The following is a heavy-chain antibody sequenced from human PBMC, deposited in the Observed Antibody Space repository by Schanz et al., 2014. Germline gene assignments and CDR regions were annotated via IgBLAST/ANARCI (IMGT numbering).Heavy chain of an antibody. J-gene: IGHJ5*01. CDR3: ANRGHLRGWFDS. CDR2: ISSDNNYA. V-gene: IGHV3-11*05. D-gene: IGHD3-10*01. Sequence: VQLVESGGGLVRPGDSLRLSCAASGFIFNDYYMNWIRQAPGKGLEWVSYISSDNNYAYYADSMRGRFTISRDNAKNSLYLQMNRLRAEDTAVYYCANRGHLRGWFDSWGQGILVTVSS. CDR1: GFIFNDYY.